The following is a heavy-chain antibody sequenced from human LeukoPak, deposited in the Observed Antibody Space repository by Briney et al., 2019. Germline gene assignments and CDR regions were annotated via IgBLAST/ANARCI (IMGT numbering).Heavy chain of an antibody. J-gene: IGHJ4*02. D-gene: IGHD6-19*01. CDR1: GGAIRSSSYY. CDR2: IYYSGST. Sequence: PSETLSLTCTVSGGAIRSSSYYWGWIRQSPGKGLECIGSIYYSGSTYYNASLKSRGTISVDTSKNQFSLKLNSVTAADTAVYFCARQVVAVAGTGYFDYWGQGTLVIVSS. CDR3: ARQVVAVAGTGYFDY. V-gene: IGHV4-39*01.